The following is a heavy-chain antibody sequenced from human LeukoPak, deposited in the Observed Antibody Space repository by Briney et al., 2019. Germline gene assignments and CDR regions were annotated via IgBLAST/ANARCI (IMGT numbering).Heavy chain of an antibody. CDR3: ARGWNYGDY. V-gene: IGHV7-4-1*02. J-gene: IGHJ4*02. D-gene: IGHD1-7*01. CDR2: INTNTGNP. Sequence: ASVKVSCEASGYTFISHGISWVRQAPGQGLEWMGWINTNTGNPTYAQGFTGRFVFSLDTSVSTAYLQISSLKAEDTAVYYCARGWNYGDYWGQGTLVTVSS. CDR1: GYTFISHG.